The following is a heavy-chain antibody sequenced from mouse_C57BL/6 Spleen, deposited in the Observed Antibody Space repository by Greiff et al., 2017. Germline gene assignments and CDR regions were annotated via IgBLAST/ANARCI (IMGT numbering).Heavy chain of an antibody. V-gene: IGHV5-17*01. CDR1: GFTFSDYG. D-gene: IGHD2-3*01. Sequence: DVMLVESGGGLVKPGGSLKLSCAASGFTFSDYGMHWVRQAPEQGLEWVAYISSGSSTIYYADKVKGRFTISRDNAKNTLFLQMTSLRSADTAMYYCARDGYSFDYWGQGTTLTVSS. CDR3: ARDGYSFDY. J-gene: IGHJ2*01. CDR2: ISSGSSTI.